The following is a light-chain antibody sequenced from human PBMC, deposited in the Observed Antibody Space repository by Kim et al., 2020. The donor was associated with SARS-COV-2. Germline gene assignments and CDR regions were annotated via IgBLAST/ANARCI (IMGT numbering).Light chain of an antibody. J-gene: IGLJ2*01. CDR1: SSDVGGYNY. V-gene: IGLV2-14*01. Sequence: QSALTQPASVPGSPGQSITISCTGTSSDVGGYNYVSWYQQHPGKAPKLMIYDVSKRPSGVSNRFSGSKSGNTASLTISGLQAEDEADYYCSSYTSSSTSVVFGGGTQLTVL. CDR2: DVS. CDR3: SSYTSSSTSVV.